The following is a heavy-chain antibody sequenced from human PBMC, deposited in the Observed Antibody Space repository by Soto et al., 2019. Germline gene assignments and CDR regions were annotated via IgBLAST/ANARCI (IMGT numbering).Heavy chain of an antibody. CDR3: ARDGVSSTEYNWNYGTYFDY. Sequence: VQLVESGGGVVQPGRSLRLSCAASGFTYSTYTMHWVRQAPGTGREWVAGISYDGNNKFYADSVKGRFTISRDSTKHTLYLQMNSLSPDDTAMYYCARDGVSSTEYNWNYGTYFDYWCHGALVTVSS. CDR1: GFTYSTYT. J-gene: IGHJ4*01. CDR2: ISYDGNNK. D-gene: IGHD1-7*01. V-gene: IGHV3-30*14.